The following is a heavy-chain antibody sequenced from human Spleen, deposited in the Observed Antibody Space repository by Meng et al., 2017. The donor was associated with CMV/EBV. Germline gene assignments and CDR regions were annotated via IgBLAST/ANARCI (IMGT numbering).Heavy chain of an antibody. D-gene: IGHD2-2*01. J-gene: IGHJ5*02. CDR1: GFTFDECA. Sequence: GGSLRLSCAASGFTFDECAMRWVRQAPGKGLQWVSGISWSSDSIGYADSVKGRFTISRDNAKNTLYLQMNSLRAEDTAVYYCARDLGYCSSTSCRESWFDPWGQGTLVTVSS. V-gene: IGHV3-9*01. CDR2: ISWSSDSI. CDR3: ARDLGYCSSTSCRESWFDP.